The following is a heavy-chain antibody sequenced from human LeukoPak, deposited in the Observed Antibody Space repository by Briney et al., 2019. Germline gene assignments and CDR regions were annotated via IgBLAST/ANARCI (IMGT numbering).Heavy chain of an antibody. CDR2: IYTSGST. Sequence: SETLSLTCSVSGGSISSYYWSWIRQTAGKGLEWIGRIYTSGSTNYNPSLKSRVTMSVDTSKNQFSLKLSSVTAADTAVYYCARDGLLTGYDYWGQGTLVTVSS. D-gene: IGHD3-9*01. V-gene: IGHV4-4*07. J-gene: IGHJ4*02. CDR1: GGSISSYY. CDR3: ARDGLLTGYDY.